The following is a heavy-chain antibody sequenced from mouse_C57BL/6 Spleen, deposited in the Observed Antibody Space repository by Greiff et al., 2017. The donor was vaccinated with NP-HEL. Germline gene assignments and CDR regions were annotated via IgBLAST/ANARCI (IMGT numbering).Heavy chain of an antibody. V-gene: IGHV1-64*01. CDR3: ADDYDDPGHFDV. D-gene: IGHD2-4*01. CDR1: GYTFTSYW. Sequence: QVQLKQPGAELVKPGASVKLSCKASGYTFTSYWMHWVKQRPGQGLEWIGMIHPNSGSTNYNEKFKSKATLTVDKSSSTAYMQLSSLTSEDSAVYYCADDYDDPGHFDVWGTGTTVTVSS. CDR2: IHPNSGST. J-gene: IGHJ1*03.